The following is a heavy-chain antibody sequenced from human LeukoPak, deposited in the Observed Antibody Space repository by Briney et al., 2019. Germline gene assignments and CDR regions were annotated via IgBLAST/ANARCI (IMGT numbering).Heavy chain of an antibody. Sequence: SQTLSLTCAISGDSVSSNSAAWNWVRQSPSRGLGWLGWTYYRYKWYNDYAGSVKNRITITQDTSKNQFSLQLNSVTPEDTAVYYCARVASMGNYYDRLRSAFDIWGQGTMVTVSS. J-gene: IGHJ3*02. D-gene: IGHD3-22*01. CDR1: GDSVSSNSAA. CDR2: TYYRYKWYN. CDR3: ARVASMGNYYDRLRSAFDI. V-gene: IGHV6-1*01.